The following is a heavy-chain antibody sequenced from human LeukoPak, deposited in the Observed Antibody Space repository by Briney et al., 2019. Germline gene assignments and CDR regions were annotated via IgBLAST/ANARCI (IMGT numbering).Heavy chain of an antibody. CDR3: ARGAAGGDSNGSRAFDI. Sequence: SETLSLTCDAYGGSFSGYYLSWIRQTPGKGLEWIGEINHSGGTNYNPSLKNGVTISVATSKNQFSLKLSSVTAADTAVYSCARGAAGGDSNGSRAFDIWGEGTMVTVAS. CDR1: GGSFSGYY. V-gene: IGHV4-34*01. D-gene: IGHD4-17*01. J-gene: IGHJ3*02. CDR2: INHSGGT.